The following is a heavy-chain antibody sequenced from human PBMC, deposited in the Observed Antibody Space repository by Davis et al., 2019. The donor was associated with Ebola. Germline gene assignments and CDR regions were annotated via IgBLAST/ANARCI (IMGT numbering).Heavy chain of an antibody. J-gene: IGHJ3*02. CDR1: GYSFTSYW. D-gene: IGHD6-19*01. Sequence: GGSLRLSCKGSGYSFTSYWIAWVRQMPGKGLEWMGIIYPGDSDTRYSPSFQGQVTISADKSIATAYLQWSSLKASDTAMYYCARIAVARTLDAFDIWGQGTMVTVSS. CDR3: ARIAVARTLDAFDI. V-gene: IGHV5-51*01. CDR2: IYPGDSDT.